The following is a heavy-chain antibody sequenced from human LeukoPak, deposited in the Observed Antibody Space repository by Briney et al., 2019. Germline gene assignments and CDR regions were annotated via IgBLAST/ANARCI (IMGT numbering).Heavy chain of an antibody. CDR1: GGSISSYY. D-gene: IGHD3-22*01. CDR2: IFDSGDT. Sequence: PSETLSLTCTVSGGSISSYYWSWIRQTPGKGLEWIGNIFDSGDTNYNPSLQSRVTISVDTSKKQFSLKLRSVTAADTAVYYCARLYYDSSGRPFDPWGQGTLVTVSS. V-gene: IGHV4-59*08. J-gene: IGHJ5*02. CDR3: ARLYYDSSGRPFDP.